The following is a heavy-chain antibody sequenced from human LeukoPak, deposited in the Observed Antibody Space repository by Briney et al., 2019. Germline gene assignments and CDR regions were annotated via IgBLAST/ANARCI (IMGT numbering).Heavy chain of an antibody. CDR2: IYYSGST. J-gene: IGHJ4*02. D-gene: IGHD5-12*01. CDR3: ATDWGYSGYDFGGAFDY. CDR1: GGSISSSSYY. V-gene: IGHV4-61*05. Sequence: SETLSLTCTVSGGSISSSSYYWGWIRQPPGKGLEWIGYIYYSGSTNYNPSLKSRFTISVDTSKNQFSLKLSSVTAADPAVYYCATDWGYSGYDFGGAFDYWGQGTLVTVSS.